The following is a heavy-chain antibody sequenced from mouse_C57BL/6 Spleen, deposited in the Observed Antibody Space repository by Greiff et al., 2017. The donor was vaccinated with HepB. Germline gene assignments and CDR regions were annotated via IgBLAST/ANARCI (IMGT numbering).Heavy chain of an antibody. CDR2: IDPEDGET. CDR3: AITVCSGSSYVYFDV. D-gene: IGHD1-1*01. J-gene: IGHJ1*03. Sequence: VQLQQSGAELVKPGASVKLSCTASGFNIKDYYMHWVKQRTEQGLEWIGRIDPEDGETKYAPKFQGKATITADTSSNTAYLQLSSLTSEDTAVYYCAITVCSGSSYVYFDVWGTGTTVTVSS. V-gene: IGHV14-2*01. CDR1: GFNIKDYY.